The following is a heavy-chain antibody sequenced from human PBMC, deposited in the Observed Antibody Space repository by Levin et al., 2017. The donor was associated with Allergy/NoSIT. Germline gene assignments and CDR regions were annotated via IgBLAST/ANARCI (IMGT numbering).Heavy chain of an antibody. CDR1: GFTFSDHY. D-gene: IGHD3-10*01. J-gene: IGHJ6*03. CDR2: TRNKANSYTT. V-gene: IGHV3-72*01. CDR3: ARAASGSGYYYMDV. Sequence: GESLKISCAASGFTFSDHYMDWVRQAPGKGLEWVGRTRNKANSYTTEYAASVKGRFTISRDDSKNSLYLQMNSLKTEDTAVYYCARAASGSGYYYMDVWGKGTTVTVSS.